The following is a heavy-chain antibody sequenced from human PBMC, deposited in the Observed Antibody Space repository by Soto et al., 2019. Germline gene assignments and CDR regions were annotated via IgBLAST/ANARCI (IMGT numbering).Heavy chain of an antibody. CDR1: GGSISSYY. J-gene: IGHJ6*02. CDR2: IYYSGST. D-gene: IGHD3-16*01. Sequence: SETLSLTCTVSGGSISSYYWSWIRQPPGKGLEWIGYIYYSGSTNYNPSLKSRVTISVDTSKNQFSLKLSSVTAADTAVYYCAGVRVMFGVNYYYGMDVWGQGTTVTVS. V-gene: IGHV4-59*01. CDR3: AGVRVMFGVNYYYGMDV.